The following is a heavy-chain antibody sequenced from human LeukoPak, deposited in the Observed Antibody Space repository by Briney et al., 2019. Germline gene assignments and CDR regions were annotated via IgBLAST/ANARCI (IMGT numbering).Heavy chain of an antibody. Sequence: PSETLSLTCTVSGGSITGYYWSWIRQPPGKGLEWIGYVFYSGTTLYNPSLKSRVTISVGTSKTQFSLKLTSVTAADTAMYYCARDGNYYYGMDVWGQGTTVTVSS. CDR2: VFYSGTT. J-gene: IGHJ6*02. CDR3: ARDGNYYYGMDV. CDR1: GGSITGYY. V-gene: IGHV4-59*12. D-gene: IGHD1-26*01.